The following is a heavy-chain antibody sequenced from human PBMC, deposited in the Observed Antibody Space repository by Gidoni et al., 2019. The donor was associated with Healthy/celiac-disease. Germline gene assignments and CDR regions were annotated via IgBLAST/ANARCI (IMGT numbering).Heavy chain of an antibody. CDR1: GGSFSGYY. CDR3: ASTRYDSSGYYIQDY. J-gene: IGHJ4*02. CDR2: INHSGST. D-gene: IGHD3-22*01. Sequence: QVQLQQWGAGLLKPSETLSLTCAAYGGSFSGYYCRWIRQPPGKGLQWIGEINHSGSTNSNPSVKSRVTISVDTSKNQYSLKLSLVTAADTAVYYCASTRYDSSGYYIQDYWGQGTLVTVSS. V-gene: IGHV4-34*01.